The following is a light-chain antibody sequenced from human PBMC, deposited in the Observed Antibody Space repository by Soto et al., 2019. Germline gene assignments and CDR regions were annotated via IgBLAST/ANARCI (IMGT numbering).Light chain of an antibody. Sequence: EIVLTQSPATLSLYPGERATLSCRASQSVSSSYLAWYQQKPGQAPRPLIYDASNRAPGIPARFSGSGSGTDFTLTISSLEPEDFAVYYCQQRSKGSTFGQGTRLEIK. CDR3: QQRSKGST. V-gene: IGKV3-11*01. J-gene: IGKJ5*01. CDR2: DAS. CDR1: QSVSSSY.